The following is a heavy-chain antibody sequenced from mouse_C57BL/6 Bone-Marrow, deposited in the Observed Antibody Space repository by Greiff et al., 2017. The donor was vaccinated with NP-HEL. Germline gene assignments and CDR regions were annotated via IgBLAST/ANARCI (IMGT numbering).Heavy chain of an antibody. V-gene: IGHV1-55*01. CDR1: GYTFTSYW. Sequence: VQLQQPGAELVKPGASVKMSCKASGYTFTSYWITWVKQRPGQGLEWIGDIYPGSGSTNYTEKFQSKATLTVDTSSRTAYMQLSSLTSEDSAVYYCARDYYGSSYYAMDYWGQGTSVTVSS. J-gene: IGHJ4*01. CDR3: ARDYYGSSYYAMDY. D-gene: IGHD1-1*01. CDR2: IYPGSGST.